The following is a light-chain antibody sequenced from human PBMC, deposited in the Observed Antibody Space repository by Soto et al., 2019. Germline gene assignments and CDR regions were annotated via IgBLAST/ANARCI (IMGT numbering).Light chain of an antibody. CDR2: GAS. J-gene: IGKJ5*01. Sequence: EIVLTQSPATLSLSPGERATLSCRASQSVRTSLAWYQQKPGQAPRLLIYGASSRATVIPDRFSGSGSGTDFTLTISSLQSEDFAVYYCQQYNNWPPITFGQGTRLEIK. V-gene: IGKV3D-15*01. CDR3: QQYNNWPPIT. CDR1: QSVRTS.